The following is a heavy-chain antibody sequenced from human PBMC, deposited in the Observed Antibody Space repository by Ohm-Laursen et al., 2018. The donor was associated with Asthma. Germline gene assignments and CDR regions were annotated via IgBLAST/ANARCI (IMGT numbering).Heavy chain of an antibody. D-gene: IGHD1-1*01. CDR2: IKPDGTEN. V-gene: IGHV3-7*03. CDR3: ARDSGWNALDY. Sequence: GSLRLSCTASGYTFSRYSIHWVRQVPGKGLEWVANIKPDGTENAYLDSVRGRFTISKDNAKNSLFLQMNSLGGEDTALYYCARDSGWNALDYWGQGTLVSVSS. J-gene: IGHJ4*02. CDR1: GYTFSRYS.